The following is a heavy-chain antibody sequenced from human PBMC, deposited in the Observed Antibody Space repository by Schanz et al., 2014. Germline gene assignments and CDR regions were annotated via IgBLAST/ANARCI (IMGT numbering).Heavy chain of an antibody. CDR3: ARDRQQLVGRIGYYYGMDV. CDR2: ISYDGSHK. V-gene: IGHV3-30*04. D-gene: IGHD6-13*01. J-gene: IGHJ6*02. CDR1: GFTFSNFA. Sequence: VQLVESGGGVVQPGRSLRLSCAASGFTFSNFAIHWVRQAPGKGLEWVAVISYDGSHKDYADSVKGRFTISRDNSNNKLSLQMNSLRAEDPTVYYCARDRQQLVGRIGYYYGMDVWGQGTTVTVSS.